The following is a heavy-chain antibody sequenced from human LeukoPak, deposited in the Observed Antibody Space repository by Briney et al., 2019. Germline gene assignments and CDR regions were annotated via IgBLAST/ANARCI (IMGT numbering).Heavy chain of an antibody. J-gene: IGHJ4*02. D-gene: IGHD3-10*01. Sequence: GSLRLSCAASGFIVSNNYMSWVRQPPGKGLEWIGEINHSGSTHYNPSLKSRVTISVDTSKNQFSLKLSSVTAADTAVYYCARVDRQMVRGVDYWGQGTLVTVSS. CDR2: INHSGST. CDR1: GFIVSNNY. V-gene: IGHV4-34*01. CDR3: ARVDRQMVRGVDY.